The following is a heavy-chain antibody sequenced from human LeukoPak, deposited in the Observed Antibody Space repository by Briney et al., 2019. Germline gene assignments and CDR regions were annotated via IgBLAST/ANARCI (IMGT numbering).Heavy chain of an antibody. D-gene: IGHD6-13*01. J-gene: IGHJ4*02. CDR3: SAGGGTADF. CDR1: GVTFSNAW. V-gene: IGHV3-15*04. CDR2: IESKTNGGTT. Sequence: GGSLRLSCAASGVTFSNAWMSWVRQAPGKGLEWVGRIESKTNGGTTDYAAPVKGRFIISRDDAINIVYLQMNSLKIEDTAVYYCSAGGGTADFWGQGTLVTVSS.